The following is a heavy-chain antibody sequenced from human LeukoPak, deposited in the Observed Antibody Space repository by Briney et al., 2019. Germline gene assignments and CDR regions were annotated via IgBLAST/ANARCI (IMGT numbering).Heavy chain of an antibody. Sequence: SVKVSCKASGGTFSSYAISWVRQAPGQGLEWMGRIIPILGIANYAQKFQGRVTITADKSTSTAYMELSSLRSEDTAVYYCARDSSGYPFDYWGQGTLVTVSS. CDR3: ARDSSGYPFDY. CDR1: GGTFSSYA. D-gene: IGHD3-22*01. V-gene: IGHV1-69*04. J-gene: IGHJ4*02. CDR2: IIPILGIA.